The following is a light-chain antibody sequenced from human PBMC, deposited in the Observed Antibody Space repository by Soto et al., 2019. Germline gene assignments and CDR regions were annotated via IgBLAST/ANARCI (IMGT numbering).Light chain of an antibody. CDR1: SSDVGSYNL. J-gene: IGLJ1*01. V-gene: IGLV2-23*02. Sequence: QSALTQPASVSGSPGQSITISCTGTSSDVGSYNLVSWFQQHPGKAPKLFISEVNRRPSGVSDRLSGSKSANTASLTISGLQAEDEADYYCFSYAGAGTFVFGTGTKLIVL. CDR2: EVN. CDR3: FSYAGAGTFV.